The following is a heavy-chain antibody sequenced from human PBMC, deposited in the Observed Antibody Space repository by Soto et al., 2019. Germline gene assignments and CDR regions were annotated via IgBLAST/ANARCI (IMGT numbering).Heavy chain of an antibody. CDR3: ASYKIGNYGIRDYYYGMDV. V-gene: IGHV3-48*02. CDR1: GFTFSSYS. Sequence: GGSLRLSCASSGFTFSSYSMNWVRQAPGKGLEWVSYISSSSSTIYYADSVKGRFTISRDNAKNSLYLQMNSLRDEDTAVYYCASYKIGNYGIRDYYYGMDVGGQGTTVTVSS. CDR2: ISSSSSTI. J-gene: IGHJ6*02. D-gene: IGHD3-16*01.